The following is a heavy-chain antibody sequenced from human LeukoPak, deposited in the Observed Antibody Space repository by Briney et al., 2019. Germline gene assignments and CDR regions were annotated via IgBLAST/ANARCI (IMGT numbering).Heavy chain of an antibody. Sequence: PSETLSLTCTVSGGSISSYYWSWIRQPPGKGLEWIGYIYYSGSTNYNPSLKSRVTISVDTSKNQFSLKLSSVTAADTAVYYCARHTFNAFDIWGQGTMVTVSS. J-gene: IGHJ3*02. CDR2: IYYSGST. CDR1: GGSISSYY. V-gene: IGHV4-59*08. CDR3: ARHTFNAFDI.